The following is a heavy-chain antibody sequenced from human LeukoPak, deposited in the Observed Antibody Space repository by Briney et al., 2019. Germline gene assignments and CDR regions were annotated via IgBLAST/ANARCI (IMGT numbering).Heavy chain of an antibody. CDR3: ARDGKEYQLLFRRNYYYYYMDV. J-gene: IGHJ6*03. CDR2: INPSGGST. CDR1: GYTFTSYY. D-gene: IGHD2-2*01. V-gene: IGHV1-46*01. Sequence: GASVKVSCKASGYTFTSYYMHWVRQAPGQGLEWMGIINPSGGSTSYAQKFQGRVNMTRDTSTSTVYMELSSLRSEDTAVYYCARDGKEYQLLFRRNYYYYYMDVWGKGTTVTISS.